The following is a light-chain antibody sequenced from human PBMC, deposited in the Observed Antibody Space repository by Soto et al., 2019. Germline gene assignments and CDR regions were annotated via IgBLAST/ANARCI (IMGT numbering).Light chain of an antibody. J-gene: IGKJ1*01. Sequence: IQMTQSPSSLSASIGDRVTITCRASQGIGVRLAWFQQKPGKAPQYLIQSASTLASGVPSRFSGSGSGTDFILTINNLQPEDVATYYCLQVNSFPRTFGQGTKADIQ. CDR1: QGIGVR. CDR3: LQVNSFPRT. V-gene: IGKV1-12*01. CDR2: SAS.